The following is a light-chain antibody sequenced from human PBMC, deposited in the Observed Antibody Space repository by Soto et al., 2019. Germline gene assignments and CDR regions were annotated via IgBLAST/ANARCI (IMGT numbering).Light chain of an antibody. V-gene: IGLV2-23*02. CDR1: SSDVGSYNL. Sequence: QSALTQPASVSGSPGQSITISCTGTSSDVGSYNLVSWYLQHPGKAPKLMIYEVSKRPSGVSNRFSGSKSGNTASLTISGLQAEDEADYYCCSYAGSSTPLIFGTGTKLTVL. CDR3: CSYAGSSTPLI. CDR2: EVS. J-gene: IGLJ1*01.